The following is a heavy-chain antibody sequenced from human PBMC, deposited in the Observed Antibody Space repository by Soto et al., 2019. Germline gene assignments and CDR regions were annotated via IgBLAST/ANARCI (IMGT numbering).Heavy chain of an antibody. J-gene: IGHJ4*02. CDR1: GFTFSSYS. Sequence: GSLRLSCAASGFTFSSYSMNWVRQAPGKGLEWVSYISSSSSTIYYADSVKGRFTISRDNAKNSLYLQMNSLRAEDTAVYYCARELYDYIWGSYRSGFDYWGQGTLVTVSS. D-gene: IGHD3-16*02. CDR2: ISSSSSTI. V-gene: IGHV3-48*01. CDR3: ARELYDYIWGSYRSGFDY.